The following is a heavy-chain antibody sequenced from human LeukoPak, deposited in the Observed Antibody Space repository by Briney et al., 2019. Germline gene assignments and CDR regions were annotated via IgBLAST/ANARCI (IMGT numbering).Heavy chain of an antibody. J-gene: IGHJ5*02. V-gene: IGHV1-2*02. D-gene: IGHD4-17*01. Sequence: ASVKVSCKASGYTFTGYYMHWVRQAPGQGLEWMGWINPNSGGTNYAQQFNGSVTMTRDTSISTASMELSRLRSDDTAVYYCARVHDYGDPNWFDPWGQGTLVTVSS. CDR2: INPNSGGT. CDR3: ARVHDYGDPNWFDP. CDR1: GYTFTGYY.